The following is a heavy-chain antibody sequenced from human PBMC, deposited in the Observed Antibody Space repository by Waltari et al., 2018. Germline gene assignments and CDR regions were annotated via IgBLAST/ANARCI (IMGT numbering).Heavy chain of an antibody. Sequence: EVQLVQSGAEVKKPGESLKISCKGSGYSFTSYWIGWVRQMPGKGLEWMGIIYPGDSDTRYSPSFQGQVTISADKSISTAYLQWSSLKASDTAMHYCARGRYCSGGSCCHFDYWGQGTLVTVSS. V-gene: IGHV5-51*01. CDR2: IYPGDSDT. CDR1: GYSFTSYW. J-gene: IGHJ4*02. D-gene: IGHD2-15*01. CDR3: ARGRYCSGGSCCHFDY.